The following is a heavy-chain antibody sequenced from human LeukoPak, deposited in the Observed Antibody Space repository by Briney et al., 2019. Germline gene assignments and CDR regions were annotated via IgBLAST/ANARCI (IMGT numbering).Heavy chain of an antibody. Sequence: ASETLSLTCTVSGGSISSGGYYWSWIRQHPGKGLEWIGYIYYSGSTYYNPSLKSRVTISVDTSKNQFSLKLSSVTAADTAVYYCARSRTMIEKAFDIWGQGTMVTVSS. CDR2: IYYSGST. J-gene: IGHJ3*02. CDR1: GGSISSGGYY. V-gene: IGHV4-31*03. CDR3: ARSRTMIEKAFDI. D-gene: IGHD3-22*01.